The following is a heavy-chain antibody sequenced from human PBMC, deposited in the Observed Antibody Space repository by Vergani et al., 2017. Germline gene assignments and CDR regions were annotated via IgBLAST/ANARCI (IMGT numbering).Heavy chain of an antibody. CDR2: INTDTGNP. J-gene: IGHJ6*02. V-gene: IGHV7-4-1*02. D-gene: IGHD3-16*01. CDR3: ARPARLRGVFSGLGV. CDR1: GGTFSSYA. Sequence: QVQLVQSGAEVKKPGSSVKVSCKASGGTFSSYAISWVRQAPGQGLEWMGWINTDTGNPTYAQDFTGRFVFSLDTSVDTAYLQISSLKAEDTAVYYCARPARLRGVFSGLGVWGQGTTVTGSS.